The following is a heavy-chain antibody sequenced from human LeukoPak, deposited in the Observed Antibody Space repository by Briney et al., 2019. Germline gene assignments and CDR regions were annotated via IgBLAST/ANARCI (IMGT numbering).Heavy chain of an antibody. V-gene: IGHV4-38-2*02. CDR3: AREGPNYYDSSGYYHDAFDI. CDR2: LYHSGSP. CDR1: GFSISSGYY. Sequence: SETLSLTCSVSGFSISSGYYWGWIRQPPGKGLEWIGTLYHSGSPHYNPSLKSRVTISVDTSKNQFSLKLSSVTAADTAVYYCAREGPNYYDSSGYYHDAFDIWGQGTMVTVSS. J-gene: IGHJ3*02. D-gene: IGHD3-22*01.